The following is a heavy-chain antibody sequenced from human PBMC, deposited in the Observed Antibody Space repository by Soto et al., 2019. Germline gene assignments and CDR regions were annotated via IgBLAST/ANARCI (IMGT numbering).Heavy chain of an antibody. Sequence: QVQLVESGGGVVQPGRSLRLSCAASGFPFTSYGMHWVREGPDKGLEWVAIISCDGSDKYYPDSVKGRFTISRDNSKNTLYLQSNSLRPEDTALYYCVGGQYYFDYRGQGTLVIVSS. CDR1: GFPFTSYG. CDR2: ISCDGSDK. J-gene: IGHJ4*02. V-gene: IGHV3-30*03. D-gene: IGHD3-10*01. CDR3: VGGQYYFDY.